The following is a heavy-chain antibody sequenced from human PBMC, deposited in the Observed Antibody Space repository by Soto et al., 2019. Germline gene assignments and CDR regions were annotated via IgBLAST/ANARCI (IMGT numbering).Heavy chain of an antibody. J-gene: IGHJ5*02. CDR1: GGSISSYY. CDR2: IYYSGST. D-gene: IGHD5-12*01. Sequence: PSETLSLTCTVSGGSISSYYWSWIRQPPGKGLEWIGYIYYSGSTNYNPSLKSRVTISVDTSKNQFSLKLSSVTAADTAVYYCAGGRSGYRFDPWGQGTLVTVSS. CDR3: AGGRSGYRFDP. V-gene: IGHV4-59*01.